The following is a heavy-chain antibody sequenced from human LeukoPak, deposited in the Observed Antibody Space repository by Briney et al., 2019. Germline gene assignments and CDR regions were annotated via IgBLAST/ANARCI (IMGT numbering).Heavy chain of an antibody. CDR2: IYYSGST. D-gene: IGHD6-13*01. Sequence: SETLSLTCTVSGGSNSSYYWSWIRQPPGKGLEWIGYIYYSGSTNYNPSLKSRVTISVDTSKNQFSLKLSSVTAADTAVYYCARRYSSSWYFDYWGQGTLVTVSP. J-gene: IGHJ4*02. V-gene: IGHV4-59*08. CDR1: GGSNSSYY. CDR3: ARRYSSSWYFDY.